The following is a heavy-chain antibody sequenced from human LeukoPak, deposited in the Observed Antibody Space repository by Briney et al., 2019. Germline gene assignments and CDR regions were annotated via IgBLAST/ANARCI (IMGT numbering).Heavy chain of an antibody. CDR3: ARGAARMVEMGTMISFEY. V-gene: IGHV3-64*01. CDR1: GFTFSSYA. Sequence: GGSLRLSCAASGFTFSSYAMHWVRQAPGKGLEYVSAISSNGGSTYYANSVKGRFTISRVNSQKTLYLQMNSLRAEDAAVYYCARGAARMVEMGTMISFEYWGQGTLITVSS. CDR2: ISSNGGST. J-gene: IGHJ4*02. D-gene: IGHD5-24*01.